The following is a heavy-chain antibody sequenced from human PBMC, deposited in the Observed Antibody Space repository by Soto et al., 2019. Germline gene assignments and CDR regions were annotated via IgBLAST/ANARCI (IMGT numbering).Heavy chain of an antibody. CDR1: GYTFTSYY. Sequence: ASVKVSCKASGYTFTSYYMHWVRQAPGQGLEWMGILNPSCGSTSYAQKFQGRVTMTRDTSTSTVYMQLSSLRSEDTAVYYCASPYGYSYGTGYFDYWGQGTLVTVSS. CDR2: LNPSCGST. CDR3: ASPYGYSYGTGYFDY. J-gene: IGHJ4*02. V-gene: IGHV1-46*01. D-gene: IGHD5-18*01.